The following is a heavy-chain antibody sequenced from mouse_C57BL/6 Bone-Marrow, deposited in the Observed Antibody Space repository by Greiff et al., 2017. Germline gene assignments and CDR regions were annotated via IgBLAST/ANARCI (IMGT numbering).Heavy chain of an antibody. Sequence: EVKLEESGPGLVKPSQSLSLTCSVTGYSITSGYYWNWIRQFPGNKLEWMGYISYDGSNNYNPSLKNRISITRDTSKNQFFLKLNSVTTEDTATYYCARRTMVTTEAMDYWGQGTSVTVSS. J-gene: IGHJ4*01. CDR2: ISYDGSN. V-gene: IGHV3-6*01. CDR3: ARRTMVTTEAMDY. CDR1: GYSITSGYY. D-gene: IGHD2-2*01.